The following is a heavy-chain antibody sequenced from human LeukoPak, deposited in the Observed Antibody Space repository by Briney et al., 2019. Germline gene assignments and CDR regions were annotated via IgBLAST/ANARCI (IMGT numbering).Heavy chain of an antibody. J-gene: IGHJ5*02. D-gene: IGHD6-19*01. V-gene: IGHV4-61*02. CDR1: GGSISSGSYY. CDR3: ASGSGWTGWFDP. Sequence: KPSETLSLTCTVSGGSISSGSYYWSWIRQPAGKELEWIGRIYTSGGTNYNPSLKSRVTISVDTSKNQFSLKLSSVTAADTAVYYCASGSGWTGWFDPWGQGTLVTVSS. CDR2: IYTSGGT.